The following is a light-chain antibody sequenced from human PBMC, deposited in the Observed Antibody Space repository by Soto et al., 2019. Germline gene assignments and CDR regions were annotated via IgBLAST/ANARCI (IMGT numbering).Light chain of an antibody. J-gene: IGKJ1*01. Sequence: EIVLTQSPATLSLSPGERATLSCRASQSVSSYLAWYQQKPGQAPRLLMYEASSRATGTPGRFSGSGSGTDFTLTISRLEPEDFAVYYCQQYGNTPRTFGQGTKVDIK. CDR3: QQYGNTPRT. CDR1: QSVSSY. V-gene: IGKV3-20*01. CDR2: EAS.